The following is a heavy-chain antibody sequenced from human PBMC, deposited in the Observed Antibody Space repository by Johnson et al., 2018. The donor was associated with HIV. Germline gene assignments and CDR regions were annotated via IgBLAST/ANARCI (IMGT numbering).Heavy chain of an antibody. CDR2: INWNGGST. V-gene: IGHV3-20*04. Sequence: VQLVESGGGLVQPGGSLRLSCAASGFTFDDYGMSWVRQAPGKGLEWVSGINWNGGSTHYADSVKGRFTISRDNAKNSLYLHMNSLRAEDTAVYSCARNSRNDAFDIWGQGTMVTVSS. D-gene: IGHD2/OR15-2a*01. J-gene: IGHJ3*02. CDR1: GFTFDDYG. CDR3: ARNSRNDAFDI.